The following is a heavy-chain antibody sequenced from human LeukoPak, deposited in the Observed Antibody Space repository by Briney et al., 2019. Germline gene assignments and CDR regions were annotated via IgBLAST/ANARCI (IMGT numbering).Heavy chain of an antibody. V-gene: IGHV3-21*01. J-gene: IGHJ4*02. Sequence: GGSLRLSCEVSGFTFSSYHMNCVRQAPGKGLEWVSSIGSSGSYIFYADSLTGRFTISRDNAKNSLYLQMNSLRAEDTAMYYCARRATTERGHSYGLDFWGQGTLVTVSS. CDR1: GFTFSSYH. CDR2: IGSSGSYI. CDR3: ARRATTERGHSYGLDF. D-gene: IGHD5-18*01.